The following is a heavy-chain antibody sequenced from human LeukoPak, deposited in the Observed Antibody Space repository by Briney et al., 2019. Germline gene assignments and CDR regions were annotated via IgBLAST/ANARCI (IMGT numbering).Heavy chain of an antibody. D-gene: IGHD6-19*01. CDR3: ARGPATGYSSGWSATFDY. V-gene: IGHV1-2*04. Sequence: ASVKVSCKASGYTFTGYYMHWVRQAPGQGLEWMGWINPNSGGTNYAQKFQGWVTMTRDTSISTAYMELSRLRSDDTAVYYCARGPATGYSSGWSATFDYWGQGTLVTVSS. CDR1: GYTFTGYY. CDR2: INPNSGGT. J-gene: IGHJ4*02.